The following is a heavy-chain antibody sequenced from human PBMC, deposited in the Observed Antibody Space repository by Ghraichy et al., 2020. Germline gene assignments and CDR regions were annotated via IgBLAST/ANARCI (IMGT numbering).Heavy chain of an antibody. CDR2: INSDGSST. CDR1: GFTFSSYW. V-gene: IGHV3-74*01. D-gene: IGHD2-2*01. J-gene: IGHJ4*02. CDR3: AREGGIVVVPAAADY. Sequence: GGSLRLSCAASGFTFSSYWMHWVRQAPGKGLVWVSRINSDGSSTSYADSVKGRFTISRDNAKNTLYLQMNRLRAEDTAVYYCAREGGIVVVPAAADYWGQGTLVTVSS.